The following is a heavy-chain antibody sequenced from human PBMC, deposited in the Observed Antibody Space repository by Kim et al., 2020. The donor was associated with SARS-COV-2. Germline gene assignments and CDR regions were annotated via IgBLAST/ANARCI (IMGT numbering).Heavy chain of an antibody. V-gene: IGHV3-23*01. Sequence: VKGRFTISRDNSMNTVFLQMNSLTAEDTAVYYCAKDRYCTNGVCYENYFDYWGQGTLVTVSS. CDR3: AKDRYCTNGVCYENYFDY. D-gene: IGHD2-8*01. J-gene: IGHJ4*02.